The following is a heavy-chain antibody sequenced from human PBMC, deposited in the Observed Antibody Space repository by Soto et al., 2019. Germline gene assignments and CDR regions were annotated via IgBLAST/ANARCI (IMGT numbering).Heavy chain of an antibody. D-gene: IGHD5-12*01. J-gene: IGHJ3*02. V-gene: IGHV3-30-3*01. CDR2: ISYGGSNK. CDR3: AREYVEMATMAEAFDI. CDR1: GFTFSSYA. Sequence: GGSLRLSCAASGFTFSSYAMHWVRQAPGKGLEWVAVISYGGSNKYYADSVKGRFTISRDNSKNTLYLQMNSLRAEDTAVYYCAREYVEMATMAEAFDIWGQGTMVTVSS.